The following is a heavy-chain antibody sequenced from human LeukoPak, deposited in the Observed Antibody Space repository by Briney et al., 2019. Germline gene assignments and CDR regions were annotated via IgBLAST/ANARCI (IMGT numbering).Heavy chain of an antibody. CDR2: IYGGST. Sequence: GGSLRLSCAASGFTVSDNYMTWVRQAPGKGLEWVSIIYGGSTYYADSVKGRFTIARDNSKNTVYLQMNSLRAEDTAVYYCARDFEGVHRTTNSYTYYYYMDVWGKGTTVIVSS. J-gene: IGHJ6*03. CDR1: GFTVSDNY. D-gene: IGHD2/OR15-2a*01. CDR3: ARDFEGVHRTTNSYTYYYYMDV. V-gene: IGHV3-53*01.